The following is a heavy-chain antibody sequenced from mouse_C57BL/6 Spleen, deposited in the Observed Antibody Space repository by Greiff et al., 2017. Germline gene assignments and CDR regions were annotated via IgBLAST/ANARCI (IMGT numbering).Heavy chain of an antibody. V-gene: IGHV5-17*01. J-gene: IGHJ1*03. D-gene: IGHD4-1*01. Sequence: EVKLMESGGGLVKPGGSLKLSCAASGFTFSDYGMHWVRQAPEKGLEWVAYISSGSSTIYYADTVKGRFTISRDNAKNTLFLQMTSLRSEDTAMYYCATNWDRYFDVWGTGTTVTVSS. CDR1: GFTFSDYG. CDR3: ATNWDRYFDV. CDR2: ISSGSSTI.